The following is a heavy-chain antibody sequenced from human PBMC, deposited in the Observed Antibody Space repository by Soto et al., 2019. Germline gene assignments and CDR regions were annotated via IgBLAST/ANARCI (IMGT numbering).Heavy chain of an antibody. J-gene: IGHJ4*02. CDR1: GFTFSSYG. V-gene: IGHV3-30*18. CDR2: VSYDGSKK. Sequence: GGSLRLSCAASGFTFSSYGMHWVRQAPGKGLEWVAVVSYDGSKKYYADSVKGRFTISRDNSMSTLFLQMNSLRAEDTAVYHCAKDMHGNGEYYFDYWGQGSLATVSS. D-gene: IGHD4-17*01. CDR3: AKDMHGNGEYYFDY.